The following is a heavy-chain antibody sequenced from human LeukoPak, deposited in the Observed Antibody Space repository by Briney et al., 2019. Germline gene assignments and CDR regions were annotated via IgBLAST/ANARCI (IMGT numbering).Heavy chain of an antibody. V-gene: IGHV3-7*01. Sequence: GGSLRLSCAASGFTFSSYWMSWVRQAPGKGLEWVANIKQDGSEKYYVDSVKGRFTISRDNAKNSLYLQMNSLRAEDTAVYYCARGSRGYYDSSGYYWGQGTLVTVSS. D-gene: IGHD3-22*01. CDR3: ARGSRGYYDSSGYY. CDR2: IKQDGSEK. J-gene: IGHJ4*02. CDR1: GFTFSSYW.